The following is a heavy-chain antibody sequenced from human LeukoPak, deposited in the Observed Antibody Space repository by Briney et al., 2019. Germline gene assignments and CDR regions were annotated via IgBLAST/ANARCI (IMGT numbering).Heavy chain of an antibody. Sequence: PSETLSLTCTVSGGSISSGDYYWSWLRQPPGTGLEWIGYIYYSGSTYYNPSLKSRVTISVDTSKNQFSLKLSSVTAADTAVYYCARDLVATIHYYYGMDVWGQGTTVTVSS. V-gene: IGHV4-30-4*01. CDR1: GGSISSGDYY. J-gene: IGHJ6*02. CDR3: ARDLVATIHYYYGMDV. D-gene: IGHD5-12*01. CDR2: IYYSGST.